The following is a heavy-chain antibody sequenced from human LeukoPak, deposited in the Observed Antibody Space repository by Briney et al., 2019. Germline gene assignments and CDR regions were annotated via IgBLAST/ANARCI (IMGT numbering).Heavy chain of an antibody. J-gene: IGHJ4*02. V-gene: IGHV3-30-3*01. Sequence: TGGSLRLSCAASGFTFSSYAMHWVRQAPGKGLEWVTVISYDGSNKWYADSVKGRFTISRDNSKNTLYLQMNSLRAEDTAVYYCGKDVGYSGYGSIDYWGQGTLVTVSS. CDR1: GFTFSSYA. CDR3: GKDVGYSGYGSIDY. D-gene: IGHD5-12*01. CDR2: ISYDGSNK.